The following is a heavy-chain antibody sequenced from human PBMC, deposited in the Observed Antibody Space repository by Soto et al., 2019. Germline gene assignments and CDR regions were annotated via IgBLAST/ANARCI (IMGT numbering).Heavy chain of an antibody. CDR3: ARGVTMVRGVIHTPYFDY. CDR2: IYYSGST. Sequence: SETLSLTCTVSGGSISSYYWSWIRQPPGKGLEWIGYIYYSGSTNYNPSLKSRVTISVDTSKNQLSLKLSSVTAADTAVYYCARGVTMVRGVIHTPYFDYWGQGTLVTVSS. J-gene: IGHJ4*02. CDR1: GGSISSYY. V-gene: IGHV4-59*12. D-gene: IGHD3-10*01.